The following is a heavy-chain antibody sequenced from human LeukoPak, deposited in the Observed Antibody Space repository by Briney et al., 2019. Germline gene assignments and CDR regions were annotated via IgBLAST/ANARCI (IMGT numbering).Heavy chain of an antibody. J-gene: IGHJ4*02. D-gene: IGHD6-19*01. CDR2: INPNSGGT. CDR1: GYTFTGYY. CDR3: ARDPVAGDLFDY. Sequence: ASVKVSCKASGYTFTGYYMHWVRQAPGQGLEWMGRINPNSGGTNYAEEFQGRVTMTRDTSISTAYMELSRLRSDDTAVYYCARDPVAGDLFDYWGQGTLVTVSS. V-gene: IGHV1-2*06.